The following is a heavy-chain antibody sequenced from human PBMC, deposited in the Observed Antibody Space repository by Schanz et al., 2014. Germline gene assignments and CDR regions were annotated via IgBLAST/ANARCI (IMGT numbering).Heavy chain of an antibody. V-gene: IGHV3-33*08. Sequence: VQLAESGGGLVQPGGSLRLSCAASGFTFSSYAMSWVRQAPGKGLEWVGVISYDGSKKSYADSVKGRFTISRDNSKNTLYLQMNSLRADDTAVYYCAKGPYYYYYMDVWGNGTTVTVSS. CDR1: GFTFSSYA. CDR2: ISYDGSKK. CDR3: AKGPYYYYYMDV. J-gene: IGHJ6*03.